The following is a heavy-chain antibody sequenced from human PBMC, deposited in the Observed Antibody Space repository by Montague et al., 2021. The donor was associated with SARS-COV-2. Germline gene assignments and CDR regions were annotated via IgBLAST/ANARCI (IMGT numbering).Heavy chain of an antibody. J-gene: IGHJ3*02. Sequence: SETLSLTCTVSGGSISRYSWTWIRQPPGKGLEWIGHIYNSGSTXXXPSXXXRVTISVDTSKNQFSLKLSSVAAADTAVYYCARVGRGSSRYEAAFDIWGQGTMVTVSS. D-gene: IGHD6-13*01. CDR3: ARVGRGSSRYEAAFDI. V-gene: IGHV4-59*01. CDR1: GGSISRYS. CDR2: IYNSGST.